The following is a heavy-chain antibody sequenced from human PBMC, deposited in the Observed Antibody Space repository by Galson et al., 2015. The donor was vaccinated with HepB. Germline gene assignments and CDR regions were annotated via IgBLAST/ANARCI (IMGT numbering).Heavy chain of an antibody. D-gene: IGHD6-13*01. CDR3: ARRGSIAAAYDWFDP. Sequence: SGAEVKKPGESLQISCKGSGYSFTSYWIGWVRQMPGKGLEWMGIIYPGDSDTRYSPSFQGQVTISADKSISTAYLQWSSLKASDTAMYYCARRGSIAAAYDWFDPWGQGTLVTVSS. V-gene: IGHV5-51*01. CDR1: GYSFTSYW. CDR2: IYPGDSDT. J-gene: IGHJ5*02.